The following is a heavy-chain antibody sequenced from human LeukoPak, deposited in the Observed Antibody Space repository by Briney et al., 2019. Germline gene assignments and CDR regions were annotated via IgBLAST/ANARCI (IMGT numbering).Heavy chain of an antibody. J-gene: IGHJ6*03. CDR2: IWYDGSNK. CDR3: AKDTAVYDYMGV. Sequence: GGSLRLSCAASGFTFSSYGMHWVRQAPGKGLEWVAVIWYDGSNKYYADSVKGRFTISRDNSKNTLYLQMNSLRAEDTAVYYCAKDTAVYDYMGVWGKGTTVTVSS. D-gene: IGHD4-23*01. CDR1: GFTFSSYG. V-gene: IGHV3-33*06.